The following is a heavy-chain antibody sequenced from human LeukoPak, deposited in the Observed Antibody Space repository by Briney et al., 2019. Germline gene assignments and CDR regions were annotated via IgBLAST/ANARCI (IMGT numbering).Heavy chain of an antibody. D-gene: IGHD1-7*01. CDR1: GGSISSYY. V-gene: IGHV4-59*01. J-gene: IGHJ3*02. CDR3: AREELLPKRTNAFDI. CDR2: TYYSGST. Sequence: PSETLSLTCTVSGGSISSYYWSWIRQPPGKGLEWIGYTYYSGSTNYNPSLKSRVTISVDTSKNQFSLKLSSVTAADTAVYYCAREELLPKRTNAFDIWGQGTMVTVSS.